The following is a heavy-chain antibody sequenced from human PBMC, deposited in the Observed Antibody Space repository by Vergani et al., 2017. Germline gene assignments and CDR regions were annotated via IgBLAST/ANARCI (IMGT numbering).Heavy chain of an antibody. CDR3: ARRVRQWLVLELHAFDI. CDR2: IYHSGST. D-gene: IGHD6-19*01. Sequence: QVQLPESGPGLVKPSGTLSLPCAVSGGYISSSNWWSWVRTPPGKGLEWIGGIYHSGSTNYNPSLKSRVTISVDKSKNQFSRKLSSVTAADTAVYYCARRVRQWLVLELHAFDIWGQGTMVTVSS. J-gene: IGHJ3*02. CDR1: GGYISSSNW. V-gene: IGHV4-4*02.